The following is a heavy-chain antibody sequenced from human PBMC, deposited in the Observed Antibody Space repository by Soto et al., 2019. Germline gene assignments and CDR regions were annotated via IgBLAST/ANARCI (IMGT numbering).Heavy chain of an antibody. Sequence: PSETLSLTCTVSGGSIRSGGYYWCWVRQNPRKGLEWIGNIYYSGNTYYNPSLKSRLTISVDTSKTQFSLNLSSVTAADTAVYYCARDRLMATAGTARHYFGLDVWGQGTTVTVSS. V-gene: IGHV4-31*03. CDR1: GGSIRSGGYY. J-gene: IGHJ6*02. D-gene: IGHD5-18*01. CDR3: ARDRLMATAGTARHYFGLDV. CDR2: IYYSGNT.